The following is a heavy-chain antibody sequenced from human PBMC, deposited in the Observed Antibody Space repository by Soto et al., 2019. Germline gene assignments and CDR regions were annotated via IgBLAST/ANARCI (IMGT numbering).Heavy chain of an antibody. D-gene: IGHD2-15*01. CDR1: GYTFISYD. J-gene: IGHJ4*02. Sequence: ASVKVSCKAFGYTFISYDINWVRQAPGQGLEWIGWMNPNTANTGFAQKFQGRVTMTRDIPASTAYVELSGLRSEDTAVYYCARWGQNAAAGPKFDYWGQGTLVTVSS. V-gene: IGHV1-8*02. CDR2: MNPNTANT. CDR3: ARWGQNAAAGPKFDY.